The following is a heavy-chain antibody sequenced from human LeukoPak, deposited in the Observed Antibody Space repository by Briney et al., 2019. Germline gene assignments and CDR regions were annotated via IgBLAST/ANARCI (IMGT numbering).Heavy chain of an antibody. CDR1: GYTFTSYD. V-gene: IGHV1-8*03. J-gene: IGHJ5*02. D-gene: IGHD3-10*02. Sequence: ASVKVSCKASGYTFTSYDINWVRQATGQGLEWMGWMNPNSGNTGYAQEFQGRVTITRNTSISTAYMELSSLRSEDTAVYYCARLFSDWFDPWGQGTLVTVSS. CDR2: MNPNSGNT. CDR3: ARLFSDWFDP.